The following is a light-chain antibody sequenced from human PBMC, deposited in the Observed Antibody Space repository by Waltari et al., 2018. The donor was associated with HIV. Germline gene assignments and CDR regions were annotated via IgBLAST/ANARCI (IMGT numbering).Light chain of an antibody. CDR3: SSYAGSKNLV. J-gene: IGLJ3*02. CDR1: SSDVGGYNY. CDR2: EVS. Sequence: QSALTQPPSASGSPGQSVTISCTGTSSDVGGYNYVSWYQQYPGKAPKLMIYEVSKRPPGVPDRFSGSKSGNTASLTVSGLQAEDEAAYYCSSYAGSKNLVFGGGTKLTVL. V-gene: IGLV2-8*01.